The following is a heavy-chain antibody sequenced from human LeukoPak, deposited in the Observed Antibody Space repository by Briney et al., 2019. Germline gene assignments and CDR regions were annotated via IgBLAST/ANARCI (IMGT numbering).Heavy chain of an antibody. J-gene: IGHJ4*02. Sequence: WSSVKVSCKASGGTFSSYAISWVRQAPGQGLEWMGGIIPIFGTANYAQKFQGRVTITTDESTSTAYMELSSLRSEDTAVYYCARADLYYLYFDYWGQGTLVTVSS. D-gene: IGHD2-2*02. CDR3: ARADLYYLYFDY. CDR2: IIPIFGTA. V-gene: IGHV1-69*05. CDR1: GGTFSSYA.